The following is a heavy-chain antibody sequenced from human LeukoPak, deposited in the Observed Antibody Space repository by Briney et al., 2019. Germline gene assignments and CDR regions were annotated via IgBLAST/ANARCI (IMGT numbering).Heavy chain of an antibody. Sequence: SETLSLTCSVSGGSISSHYWSWIRQPPGKEREWIGYIYYTGTTNYKPSLKRRVTISVDTSKNQFSLNQTSVTAADTAVYYCARGTDMTPISGYYSFVYWGQGTLVSVSS. D-gene: IGHD5-12*01. J-gene: IGHJ4*02. V-gene: IGHV4-59*11. CDR2: IYYTGTT. CDR3: ARGTDMTPISGYYSFVY. CDR1: GGSISSHY.